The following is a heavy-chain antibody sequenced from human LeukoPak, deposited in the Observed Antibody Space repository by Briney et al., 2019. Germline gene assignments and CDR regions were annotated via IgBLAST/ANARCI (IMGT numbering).Heavy chain of an antibody. J-gene: IGHJ3*02. CDR3: ARTLGYCSSSSCYGGDHDAFDI. CDR1: GYTFNGYY. D-gene: IGHD2-2*03. CDR2: INPNSGGT. V-gene: IGHV1-2*02. Sequence: GASVKVSCKASGYTFNGYYMHWVRQAPGQGLEWMGWINPNSGGTNYAQKFQGRVTMTRDTAISTAYMELSSLRSDDTAVYYCARTLGYCSSSSCYGGDHDAFDIWGQGTMVTVSS.